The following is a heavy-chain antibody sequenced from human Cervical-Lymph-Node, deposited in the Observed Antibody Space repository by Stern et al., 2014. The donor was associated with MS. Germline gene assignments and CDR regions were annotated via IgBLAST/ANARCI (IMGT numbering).Heavy chain of an antibody. D-gene: IGHD2-15*01. Sequence: EVQLVESGAEVKKPGESLRISCKGSGYSFTSYWISWVRQMPGKGLEWLGRIDPSASYTNYSPSFQGHVTISADKSISTAYLQWSSLKASDTAMYYCARRCSRRIDAFDIWGQGTMVTVSS. CDR2: IDPSASYT. V-gene: IGHV5-10-1*03. CDR1: GYSFTSYW. J-gene: IGHJ3*02. CDR3: ARRCSRRIDAFDI.